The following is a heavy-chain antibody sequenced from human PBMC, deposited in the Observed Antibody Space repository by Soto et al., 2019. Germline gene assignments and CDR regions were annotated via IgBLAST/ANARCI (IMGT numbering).Heavy chain of an antibody. D-gene: IGHD3-22*01. Sequence: QVQLQESGPGLVKPSQTLSLTCTVSGGSISSGDYYWSWIRQPPGKGLEWIGYIYYSGSTYYNPSLKSRVTISVDTSKNQFSLKLSSVTAADTAVYFCASGSGYVDDAFDIWGQGTMVTVSS. V-gene: IGHV4-30-4*01. CDR2: IYYSGST. J-gene: IGHJ3*02. CDR3: ASGSGYVDDAFDI. CDR1: GGSISSGDYY.